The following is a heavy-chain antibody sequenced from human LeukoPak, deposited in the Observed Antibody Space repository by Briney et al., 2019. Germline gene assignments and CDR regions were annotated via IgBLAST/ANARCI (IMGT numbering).Heavy chain of an antibody. Sequence: GGSLRLSCAASGLTFSSYSMNWVRQAPGKGLEWVTSISSSSSYIYYADSVKGRFTISRDNAKNSLYLQMNSLRAEDTAVYYCARSFGYSGYDPNFYYYGMDVWGQATTVTVSS. CDR1: GLTFSSYS. J-gene: IGHJ6*02. V-gene: IGHV3-21*01. D-gene: IGHD5-12*01. CDR3: ARSFGYSGYDPNFYYYGMDV. CDR2: ISSSSSYI.